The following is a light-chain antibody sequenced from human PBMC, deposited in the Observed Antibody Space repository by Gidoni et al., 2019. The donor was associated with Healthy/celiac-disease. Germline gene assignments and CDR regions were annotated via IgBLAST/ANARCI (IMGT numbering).Light chain of an antibody. J-gene: IGKJ5*01. CDR2: GAS. CDR1: QSVSSN. Sequence: EIVMTQSPATLSVSPGERATLSCRASQSVSSNLAWYQQKPGQAPRLLIYGASTRATGIPARFSGSGSGTDFTLTISSLQSEDFAVYYCQQYNNWPLTFGQXTRLEIK. V-gene: IGKV3-15*01. CDR3: QQYNNWPLT.